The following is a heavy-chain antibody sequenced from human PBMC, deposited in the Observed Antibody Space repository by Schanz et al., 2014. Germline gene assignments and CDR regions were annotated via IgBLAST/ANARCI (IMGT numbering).Heavy chain of an antibody. D-gene: IGHD6-6*01. V-gene: IGHV3-23*01. CDR2: ISGSGGDT. J-gene: IGHJ6*02. CDR3: AKVWKDHRIAGRPGWSDGMDV. CDR1: GFTFSSYA. Sequence: EVQLLESGGGLVQPGGSLRLSCAASGFTFSSYAMSWVRQAPGKGLEWVSAISGSGGDTYYADSVKGRFTISRDEVKHSVYLQMNSLRDDDTAVYYCAKVWKDHRIAGRPGWSDGMDVWGQGTTVTVSS.